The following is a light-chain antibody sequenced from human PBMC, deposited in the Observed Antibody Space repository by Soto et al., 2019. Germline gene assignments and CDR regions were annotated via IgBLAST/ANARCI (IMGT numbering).Light chain of an antibody. CDR1: SSNIGSNN. J-gene: IGLJ1*01. V-gene: IGLV1-44*01. Sequence: QSVLTQSPSASGIPGQRVTISCSGSSSNIGSNNVNWYQQLPGAAPRLLIYGDSQRPSGVPDRFSASKSGTSASLAISGLQSEDEADYYCSAWDDSLNGDVFGTGTKVTVL. CDR2: GDS. CDR3: SAWDDSLNGDV.